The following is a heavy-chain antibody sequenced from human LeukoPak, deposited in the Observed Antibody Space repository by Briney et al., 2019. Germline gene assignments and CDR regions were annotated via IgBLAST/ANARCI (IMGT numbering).Heavy chain of an antibody. V-gene: IGHV1-2*02. J-gene: IGHJ5*02. Sequence: ASVKVSCKASGYRFTDSYMHWVRQAPGQGFEWMGWINPSTGGTKYARMFQGRVTLTTGAFISTAYMELSGPRPADTAVYFCVSAYDQWGQGTLVTVSS. CDR2: INPSTGGT. CDR1: GYRFTDSY. CDR3: VSAYDQ.